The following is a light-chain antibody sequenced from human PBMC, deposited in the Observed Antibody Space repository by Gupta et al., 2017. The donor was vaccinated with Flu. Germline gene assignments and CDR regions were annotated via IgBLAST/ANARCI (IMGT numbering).Light chain of an antibody. CDR2: DAS. Sequence: EIVLTQSPATLSLSPGERATLSCRASQSVSSYLAWYQQKPGQAPRPLIYDASNRATGIPARFSGSGSGTDFTLTISSLEPEDFAVYYCQQRRRSFGQGTKLEIK. CDR1: QSVSSY. J-gene: IGKJ2*03. CDR3: QQRRRS. V-gene: IGKV3-11*01.